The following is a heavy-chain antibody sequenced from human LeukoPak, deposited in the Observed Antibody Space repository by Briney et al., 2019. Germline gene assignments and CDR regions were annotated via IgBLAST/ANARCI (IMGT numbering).Heavy chain of an antibody. V-gene: IGHV1-2*02. Sequence: GASVTVSCKASGYTFTGYYMHWVRQAPGQGLEWMGWINPNSGGTNYAQKFQGRVTMTRDTSISTAYMELSRLRSDDTAVYYCARERYSSGKNSGVDYWGQGTLVTVSS. CDR2: INPNSGGT. D-gene: IGHD6-19*01. J-gene: IGHJ4*02. CDR3: ARERYSSGKNSGVDY. CDR1: GYTFTGYY.